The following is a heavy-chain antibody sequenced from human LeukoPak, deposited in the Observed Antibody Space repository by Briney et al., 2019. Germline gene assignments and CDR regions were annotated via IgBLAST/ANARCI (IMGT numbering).Heavy chain of an antibody. J-gene: IGHJ4*02. CDR3: ARDGQILTGYMTFDY. Sequence: ASVKVSCKASGGTFSSYAISWVRQAPGQGLEWMGGIIPIFGTANYAQKFQGRVTITADESTSTAYMELSSLRSEDTAVYYCARDGQILTGYMTFDYWGPGTLVTVSS. V-gene: IGHV1-69*13. CDR2: IIPIFGTA. D-gene: IGHD3-9*01. CDR1: GGTFSSYA.